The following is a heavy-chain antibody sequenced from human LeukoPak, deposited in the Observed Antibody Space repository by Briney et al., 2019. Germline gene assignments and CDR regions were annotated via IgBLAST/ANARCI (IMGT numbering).Heavy chain of an antibody. CDR1: GFNFSTYW. D-gene: IGHD3-22*01. CDR3: ARDLRSSGYYAFDY. CDR2: ISSSSSYI. J-gene: IGHJ4*02. Sequence: GGSLRLSCAASGFNFSTYWMNWVRQAPGKGLEWVSCISSSSSYIYYADSVKGRFTTSRDNAKNSLYLQMNSLRAEDTAVYYCARDLRSSGYYAFDYWGQGTLVTVSS. V-gene: IGHV3-21*01.